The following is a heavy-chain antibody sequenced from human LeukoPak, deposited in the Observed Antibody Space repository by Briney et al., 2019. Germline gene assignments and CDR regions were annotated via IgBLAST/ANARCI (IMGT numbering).Heavy chain of an antibody. V-gene: IGHV3-23*01. D-gene: IGHD1-20*01. Sequence: GGSLRLSCAASGFTFRSYNIIWVRQAAGEGLEWVGRIRGSGGITYYADAVKGWFTISRDESKNTMYLQMNSLRAEDTAVYYCEKGSGSNWDGGDCWGQGTLVTVSS. CDR1: GFTFRSYN. CDR2: IRGSGGIT. J-gene: IGHJ4*02. CDR3: EKGSGSNWDGGDC.